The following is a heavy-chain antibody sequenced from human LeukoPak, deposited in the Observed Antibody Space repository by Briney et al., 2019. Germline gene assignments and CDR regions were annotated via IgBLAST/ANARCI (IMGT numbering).Heavy chain of an antibody. CDR3: ARVGYDFWSGYYAYWFDP. V-gene: IGHV4-4*02. CDR2: IYHSGST. CDR1: GGSISSSNW. D-gene: IGHD3-3*01. J-gene: IGHJ5*02. Sequence: PSETLSLTCAVSGGSISSSNWWSWVRQPPGKGLEWIGEIYHSGSTNYNPSLKSRVTISVDKSKNQFSLKLSSVTAADTAVYYCARVGYDFWSGYYAYWFDPWGQGTLVTVCS.